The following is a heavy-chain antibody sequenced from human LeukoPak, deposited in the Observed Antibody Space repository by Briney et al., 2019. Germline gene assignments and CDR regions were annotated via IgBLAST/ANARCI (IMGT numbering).Heavy chain of an antibody. CDR1: GGSISSGSYY. Sequence: PSETLSLTCTVSGGSISSGSYYWSWIRQPAGTGLEWIGRIYTSGSTNYNPSLKSRVTISVDTSKNQFSLKLSSVTAADTAVYYCARRGSGTYYFDYWGQETLVTVSS. D-gene: IGHD1-26*01. CDR3: ARRGSGTYYFDY. V-gene: IGHV4-61*02. J-gene: IGHJ4*02. CDR2: IYTSGST.